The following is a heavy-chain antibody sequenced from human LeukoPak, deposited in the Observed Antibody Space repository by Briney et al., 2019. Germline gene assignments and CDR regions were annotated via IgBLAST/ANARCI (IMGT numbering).Heavy chain of an antibody. J-gene: IGHJ3*02. V-gene: IGHV4-31*03. CDR2: IYYSGST. D-gene: IGHD6-19*01. CDR1: GGSISSGGYY. Sequence: SETLSLTCTVSGGSISSGGYYWSWIRQHPGKGLEWIGYIYYSGSTYYNPSLKSRVTISVDTSKNQFSLKLSSMTAADTAVYYCARDFGSGWYDAFDIWGQGTMVTVSS. CDR3: ARDFGSGWYDAFDI.